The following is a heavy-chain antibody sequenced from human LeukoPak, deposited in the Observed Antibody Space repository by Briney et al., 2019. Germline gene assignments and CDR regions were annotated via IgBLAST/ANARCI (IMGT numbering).Heavy chain of an antibody. Sequence: ASVKVSCKPSGYTFIDYYSHWVRQAPGQGPEWMGWINPNSGGATYAQNFQGRVTMTRDTSISAAYMELNRLTSDDTAVYYCARPGAVWNFDYWGQGTLVTVSS. J-gene: IGHJ4*02. CDR1: GYTFIDYY. V-gene: IGHV1-2*02. CDR3: ARPGAVWNFDY. D-gene: IGHD1-26*01. CDR2: INPNSGGA.